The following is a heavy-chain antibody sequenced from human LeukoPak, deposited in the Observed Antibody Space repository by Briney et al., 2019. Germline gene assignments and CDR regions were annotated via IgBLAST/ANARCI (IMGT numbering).Heavy chain of an antibody. D-gene: IGHD6-6*01. CDR3: ARDGSSAPGYYYYYMDV. J-gene: IGHJ6*03. Sequence: SETLSLTCTVSDGSISSSSYYWGWIRQPPGKGLEWIGSIYYSGSTYYNPSLKSRVTISVDTSKNQFSLKLSSVTAADTAVYYCARDGSSAPGYYYYYMDVWGKGTTVTVSS. CDR1: DGSISSSSYY. CDR2: IYYSGST. V-gene: IGHV4-39*07.